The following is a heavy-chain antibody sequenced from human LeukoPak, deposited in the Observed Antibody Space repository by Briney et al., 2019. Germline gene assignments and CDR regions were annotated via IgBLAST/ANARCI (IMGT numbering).Heavy chain of an antibody. J-gene: IGHJ4*02. CDR1: GYTFTSYY. V-gene: IGHV1-46*01. CDR3: ARGPRDEGFDY. CDR2: INPSGGST. Sequence: GASVKVSCKASGYTFTSYYMHWVRQAPGQGPEWMGIINPSGGSTSYAQKFQGRVTMTRDTSTSTVYMELSSLRSDDTAVYYCARGPRDEGFDYWGQGTLVTVSS.